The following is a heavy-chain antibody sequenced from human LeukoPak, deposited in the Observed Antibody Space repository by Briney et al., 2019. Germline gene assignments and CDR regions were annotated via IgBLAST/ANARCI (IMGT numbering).Heavy chain of an antibody. CDR1: GGSISSSSYY. Sequence: SETLSLTCTVSGGSISSSSYYWGWIRQPPGQGLEWIGRIYYSGSTYYNPSLKSRVTISVDTSKNQFSLKLSSVTAADTAVYYCARLYYDFWSGYYHDNWFDPWGQGTLVTVSS. CDR2: IYYSGST. CDR3: ARLYYDFWSGYYHDNWFDP. D-gene: IGHD3-3*01. V-gene: IGHV4-39*01. J-gene: IGHJ5*02.